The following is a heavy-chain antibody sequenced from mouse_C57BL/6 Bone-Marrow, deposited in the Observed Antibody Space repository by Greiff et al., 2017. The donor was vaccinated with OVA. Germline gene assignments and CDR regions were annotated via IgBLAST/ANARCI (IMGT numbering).Heavy chain of an antibody. J-gene: IGHJ1*03. Sequence: EVHLVESGEGLVKPGGSLKLSCAASGFTFSSYAMSWVRQTPEKRLEWVAYISSGGDYIYYADTVKGRFTISRDNARNTLYLQMSSLKSEDTAMYYGTREGDYDYDDWYFDVWGTGTTVTVSS. CDR2: ISSGGDYI. CDR3: TREGDYDYDDWYFDV. V-gene: IGHV5-9-1*02. CDR1: GFTFSSYA. D-gene: IGHD2-4*01.